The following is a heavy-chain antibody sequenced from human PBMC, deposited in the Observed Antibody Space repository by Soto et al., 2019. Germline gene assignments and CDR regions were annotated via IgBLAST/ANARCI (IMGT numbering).Heavy chain of an antibody. CDR1: GGTFSSYT. D-gene: IGHD3-16*02. V-gene: IGHV1-69*02. Sequence: QVQLVQSGAEVKKPASSVKVSCKASGGTFSSYTISWVRQAPGQGLEWMGRIIPILGIANYAQKFQGRVTITADKSTSTAYMELSSLRSDDTAVYYCARAHHYDYIWGSYRYPFDYWGQGTLVTVSS. J-gene: IGHJ4*02. CDR2: IIPILGIA. CDR3: ARAHHYDYIWGSYRYPFDY.